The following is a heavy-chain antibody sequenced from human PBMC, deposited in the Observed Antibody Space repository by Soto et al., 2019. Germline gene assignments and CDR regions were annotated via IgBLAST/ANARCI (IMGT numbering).Heavy chain of an antibody. CDR2: IVPTLRLT. D-gene: IGHD1-26*01. J-gene: IGHJ5*02. CDR3: ATEKYGAGRVGVDT. Sequence: QVQLVQSGAEVKKPGSSLKVSCETSGGTSTIYTITWVRQAPGQGLQWMGRIVPTLRLTNYAQDFQGRLTVTADTSTSTANMQLSSLPSEDTAVYYCATEKYGAGRVGVDTWGQGTLVTVSS. V-gene: IGHV1-69*08. CDR1: GGTSTIYT.